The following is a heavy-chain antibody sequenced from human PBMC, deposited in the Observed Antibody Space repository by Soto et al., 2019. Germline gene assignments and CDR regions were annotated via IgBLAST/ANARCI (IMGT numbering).Heavy chain of an antibody. V-gene: IGHV1-46*01. Sequence: QVQLVQSGAEVKKPGASVKVSCKASGYTFTSYYMHWVRQAPGQGLEWMGIINPSGGSTSYAQKFQGRVTMTRDTSTSTVYMELSSLRSEDTAVYYCARDVLLWFGELSRLVGSYYYYGMDVWGQGTTVTVSS. J-gene: IGHJ6*02. CDR3: ARDVLLWFGELSRLVGSYYYYGMDV. D-gene: IGHD3-10*01. CDR2: INPSGGST. CDR1: GYTFTSYY.